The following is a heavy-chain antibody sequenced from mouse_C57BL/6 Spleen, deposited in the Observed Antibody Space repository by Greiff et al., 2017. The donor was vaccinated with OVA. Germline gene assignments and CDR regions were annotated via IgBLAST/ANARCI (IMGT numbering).Heavy chain of an antibody. CDR1: GFTFSDYY. D-gene: IGHD2-2*01. Sequence: EVQLVESEGGLVQPGRSMKLSCTASGFTFSDYYMAWVRQVPEKGLEWVANINYDGSSTYYLDSLKCRFIITRDNAKNILYLQISSLKSEDTSTYYGARVGGYGYDLAMDYWGQGTSVTVSS. V-gene: IGHV5-16*01. J-gene: IGHJ4*01. CDR3: ARVGGYGYDLAMDY. CDR2: INYDGSST.